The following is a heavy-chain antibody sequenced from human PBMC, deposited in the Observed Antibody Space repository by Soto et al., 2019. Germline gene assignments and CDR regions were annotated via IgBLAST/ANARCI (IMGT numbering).Heavy chain of an antibody. J-gene: IGHJ4*02. CDR2: TIPIFSTT. V-gene: IGHV1-69*06. Sequence: SVKVSCKASGGTFSNYGISWVRQAPGQGLEWMGRTIPIFSTTNYAQKFQGRVTITADKSTSTAYMELSSLRSEDTAVYYCARDCSSTSCYGYWGQGTLVTVSS. CDR1: GGTFSNYG. CDR3: ARDCSSTSCYGY. D-gene: IGHD2-2*01.